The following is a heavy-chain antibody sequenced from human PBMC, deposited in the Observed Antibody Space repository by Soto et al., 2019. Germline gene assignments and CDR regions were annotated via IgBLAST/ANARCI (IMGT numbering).Heavy chain of an antibody. D-gene: IGHD2-21*02. CDR1: GFTFSSYT. Sequence: GGSLRLSCAASGFTFSSYTLNWVRRAPGKGLEWVATSSDRRTGNTHYSDSVRGRFTLSRDYSRNILFLQMDSLRADDTALYYCTTWLTAHFDYWGRGTQVTSPQ. V-gene: IGHV3-23*01. CDR2: SSDRRTGNT. CDR3: TTWLTAHFDY. J-gene: IGHJ4*02.